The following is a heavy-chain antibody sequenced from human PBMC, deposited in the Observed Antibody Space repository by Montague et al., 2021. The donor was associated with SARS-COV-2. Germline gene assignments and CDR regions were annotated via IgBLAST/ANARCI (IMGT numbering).Heavy chain of an antibody. CDR2: ISDSGST. CDR3: ARHYSATLPAVY. V-gene: IGHV4-59*08. CDR1: GGSISSFY. J-gene: IGHJ4*02. D-gene: IGHD2-15*01. Sequence: SETLSLTCTVSGGSISSFYWSWFRQPPAKGLEWIGYISDSGSTNYNPPFKSRVTMSVDTSKNQFSLKLNSVIAADTAAYYCARHYSATLPAVYWGQGTLVTVSS.